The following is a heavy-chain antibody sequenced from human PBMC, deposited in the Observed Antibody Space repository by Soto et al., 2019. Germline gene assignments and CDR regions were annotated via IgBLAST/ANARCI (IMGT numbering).Heavy chain of an antibody. D-gene: IGHD1-20*01. CDR1: GGSVSSGNYF. Sequence: QLQLQESGPGLVKPAETLSLKCAVSGGSVSSGNYFWGWIRQLPGKGLEWIGNIYYNGDTYYSPSLKSRVTMSVDTGQNQFSLRLTSVTAADTAVYYRARRLIDNWSQGHAFDFWGQGTLVTVSS. CDR2: IYYNGDT. CDR3: ARRLIDNWSQGHAFDF. V-gene: IGHV4-39*01. J-gene: IGHJ3*01.